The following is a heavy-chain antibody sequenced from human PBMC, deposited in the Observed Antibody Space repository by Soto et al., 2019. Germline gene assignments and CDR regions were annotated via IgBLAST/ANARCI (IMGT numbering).Heavy chain of an antibody. V-gene: IGHV3-7*05. D-gene: IGHD3-10*01. CDR1: GFTFSSYW. J-gene: IGHJ6*02. CDR3: ARALYYYGSGQNYYYGMDV. Sequence: GGSLRLSCAASGFTFSSYWMSWVRQAPGKGLEWVANIKQDGSEKYYVDSVKGRFTTSRDNAKNSLYLQMNSLRAADTAVYYCARALYYYGSGQNYYYGMDVWGQGTTVTVSS. CDR2: IKQDGSEK.